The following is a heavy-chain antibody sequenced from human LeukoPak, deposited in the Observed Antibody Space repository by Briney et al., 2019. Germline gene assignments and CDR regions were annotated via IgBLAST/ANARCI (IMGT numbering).Heavy chain of an antibody. Sequence: GGSLRLSCAASGFTFSSYGMQWVCQAPGKGLERVADIWYDGSNKYYADSVKSRFTISRDNSKNTLYLQMNSLRAEDTAVYYCAREGASYYDILTGYYRYWGQGTLVTVSS. CDR3: AREGASYYDILTGYYRY. D-gene: IGHD3-9*01. CDR1: GFTFSSYG. V-gene: IGHV3-33*01. J-gene: IGHJ4*02. CDR2: IWYDGSNK.